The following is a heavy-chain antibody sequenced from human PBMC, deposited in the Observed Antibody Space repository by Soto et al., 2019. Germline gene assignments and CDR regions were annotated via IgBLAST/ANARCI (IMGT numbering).Heavy chain of an antibody. J-gene: IGHJ6*02. D-gene: IGHD5-18*01. CDR2: ISGSGGST. CDR1: GFTFSSYA. CDR3: AKGQIGGYSYGRFGMDV. Sequence: GGSLRLSCAASGFTFSSYAMSWVRQAPGKGLEWVSAISGSGGSTYYADSVKGRFTISRDNSKNTLYLQMNSLRAEDTAVYYCAKGQIGGYSYGRFGMDVWGQGTTVTVYS. V-gene: IGHV3-23*01.